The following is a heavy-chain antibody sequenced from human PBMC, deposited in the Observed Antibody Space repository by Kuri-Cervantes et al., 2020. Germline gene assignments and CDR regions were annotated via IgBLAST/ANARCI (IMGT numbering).Heavy chain of an antibody. D-gene: IGHD2-2*01. CDR2: IYPGDSDT. CDR1: GYLFTKYW. Sequence: GESLKISCKGSGYLFTKYWIAWVRQMPGKGLEWMGIIYPGDSDTRYSPSFQGQVTISADKSISTAYLQWSSLKASDTAMYYCARHGGDCSSTSCYHYYYMDVWGKGTTVTVSS. J-gene: IGHJ6*03. CDR3: ARHGGDCSSTSCYHYYYMDV. V-gene: IGHV5-51*01.